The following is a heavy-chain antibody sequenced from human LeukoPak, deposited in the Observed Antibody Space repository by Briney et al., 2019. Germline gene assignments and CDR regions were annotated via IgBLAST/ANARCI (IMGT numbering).Heavy chain of an antibody. CDR2: IHRSNATV. V-gene: IGHV3-48*04. D-gene: IGHD6-13*01. CDR1: GFTFSSYA. J-gene: IGHJ5*02. CDR3: ARVRSSIWSRQVSIWFDP. Sequence: GGSLRLSCAASGFTFSSYAMSWVRQAPGKGLEWVSYIHRSNATVYYADSVKGRFTISRDNAKNSLYLQLNGLRAEDTALYYCARVRSSIWSRQVSIWFDPWGQGTLVTVSS.